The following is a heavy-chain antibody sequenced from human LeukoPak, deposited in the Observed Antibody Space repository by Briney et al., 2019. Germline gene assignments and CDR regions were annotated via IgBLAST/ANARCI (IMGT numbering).Heavy chain of an antibody. CDR3: ARESNSGSFLDY. CDR2: IKQDGREK. V-gene: IGHV3-7*01. CDR1: GFTYSSYW. J-gene: IGHJ4*02. Sequence: PGGSLRLSCAASGFTYSSYWMSWVGQAPGKGLEWVANIKQDGREKYCVDSVKGRFTISRDNAKNSLYLQMNSLRAEDTAVYYCARESNSGSFLDYWGQGTLVTVS. D-gene: IGHD1-26*01.